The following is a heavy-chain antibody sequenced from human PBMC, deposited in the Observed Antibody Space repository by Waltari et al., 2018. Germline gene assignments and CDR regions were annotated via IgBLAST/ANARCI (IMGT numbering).Heavy chain of an antibody. V-gene: IGHV1-8*01. J-gene: IGHJ4*02. D-gene: IGHD5-18*01. Sequence: VQLVESGGGLVQPGGSLRLSCAASGFTFTSYDINWVRQATGQGLEWMGWMNPNSGNTGYAQKFQGRVTMTRNTSISTAYMELSSLRSEDTAVYYCARGGDTAMVRDYWGQGTLVTVSS. CDR1: GFTFTSYD. CDR2: MNPNSGNT. CDR3: ARGGDTAMVRDY.